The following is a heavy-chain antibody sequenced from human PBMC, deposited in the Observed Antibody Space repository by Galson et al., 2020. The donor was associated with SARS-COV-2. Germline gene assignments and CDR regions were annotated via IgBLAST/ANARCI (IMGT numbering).Heavy chain of an antibody. V-gene: IGHV2-26*01. D-gene: IGHD3-22*01. CDR1: GFSLSNARMG. CDR2: IFSNDEK. CDR3: ARIRRTMIVVANAFDI. Sequence: SDPTLVKPTETLTLTCTVSGFSLSNARMGVSWIRQPPGKALEWLAHIFSNDEKSYSTSLKSRLTISKDTSKSQVVLTMTNMDPVDTATYYCARIRRTMIVVANAFDIWGQGTMVTVSS. J-gene: IGHJ3*02.